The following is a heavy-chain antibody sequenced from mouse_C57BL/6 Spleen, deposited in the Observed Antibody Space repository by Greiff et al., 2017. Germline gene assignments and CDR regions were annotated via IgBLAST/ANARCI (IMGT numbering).Heavy chain of an antibody. Sequence: QVQLQQPGAELVKPGASVKLSCKASGYTFTSYWMHWVKQRPGQGLEWIGMIHPNSGSTNYNEKFKSKATLTVDKSSSTAYMQLSSLTSEDSAVXYCARQNSTASWFAYWGQGTLVTVSA. CDR3: ARQNSTASWFAY. CDR1: GYTFTSYW. V-gene: IGHV1-64*01. CDR2: IHPNSGST. J-gene: IGHJ3*01.